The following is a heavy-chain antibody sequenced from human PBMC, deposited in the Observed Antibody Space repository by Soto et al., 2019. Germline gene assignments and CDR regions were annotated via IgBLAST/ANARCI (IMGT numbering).Heavy chain of an antibody. J-gene: IGHJ6*02. V-gene: IGHV3-15*01. CDR1: GFTFSNAW. D-gene: IGHD3-3*01. Sequence: EVQLVESGGGLVKPGGSLRLSCAASGFTFSNAWMSWVRQAPGTGLEWVGRIKSKTDGGTTDYAAPVKGRFTISRDDSKNTLYLQMNSLKTEDTAVYYSTTAVRGYDFWSGYYSYYYGMDVWGQVTTVTVSS. CDR2: IKSKTDGGTT. CDR3: TTAVRGYDFWSGYYSYYYGMDV.